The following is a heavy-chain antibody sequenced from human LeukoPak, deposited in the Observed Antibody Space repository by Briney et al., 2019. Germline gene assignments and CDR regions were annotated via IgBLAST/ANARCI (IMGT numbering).Heavy chain of an antibody. V-gene: IGHV3-30*02. CDR1: GFTFSSYG. CDR3: AKDFTIFGVAYYMDV. Sequence: PGGSLRLSCAASGFTFSSYGMHWVRQAPGKGLEWVAFIRYDGSNKYYADSVKGRFTISRDNSKNTLYLQMNSLRAEDTAVYYCAKDFTIFGVAYYMDVWGKGTTVTVSS. CDR2: IRYDGSNK. J-gene: IGHJ6*03. D-gene: IGHD3-3*01.